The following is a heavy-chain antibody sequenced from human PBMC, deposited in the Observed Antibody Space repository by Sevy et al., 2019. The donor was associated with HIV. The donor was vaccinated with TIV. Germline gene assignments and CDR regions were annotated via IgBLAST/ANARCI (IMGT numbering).Heavy chain of an antibody. V-gene: IGHV3-23*01. CDR2: SSGSGGST. Sequence: GGSLRLSCAASGFTFSSYAMSWVRQAPGKGLEWVSASSGSGGSTYYADSVKGRFTISRDNSKNTLYLQMYSLRAEDTAVYYCAKDPSRYDFWSGYYGYFDYWGQGTLVTVSS. CDR3: AKDPSRYDFWSGYYGYFDY. J-gene: IGHJ4*02. CDR1: GFTFSSYA. D-gene: IGHD3-3*01.